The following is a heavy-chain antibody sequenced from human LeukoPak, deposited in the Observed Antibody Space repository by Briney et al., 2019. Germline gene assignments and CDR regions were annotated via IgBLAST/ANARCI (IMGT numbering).Heavy chain of an antibody. J-gene: IGHJ4*02. CDR3: ARAGYYGSGSSQTIDY. D-gene: IGHD3-10*01. CDR1: GGSISSYY. Sequence: KSSETLSLTCTVSGGSISSYYWSWIRQPPGKGLEWIGYIYYSGSTNYNPSLKSRVTISVDTSKNHFSLKLRSVTAADTAVYYCARAGYYGSGSSQTIDYWDQGTLVTVSS. V-gene: IGHV4-59*01. CDR2: IYYSGST.